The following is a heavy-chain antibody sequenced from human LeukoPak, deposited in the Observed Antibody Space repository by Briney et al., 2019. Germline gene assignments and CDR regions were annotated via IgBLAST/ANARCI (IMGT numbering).Heavy chain of an antibody. CDR2: INHSGST. D-gene: IGHD6-19*01. J-gene: IGHJ4*02. CDR1: GGSFSGYY. Sequence: NPSETLSLTCAVYGGSFSGYYWSWIRQPPGKGLEWIGEINHSGSTNYNPSLKSRVTISVDTSKNQFSLKLSSVTAADTAVYYCARGGIAVAGTTDFDYWGQGTLVTVSS. V-gene: IGHV4-34*01. CDR3: ARGGIAVAGTTDFDY.